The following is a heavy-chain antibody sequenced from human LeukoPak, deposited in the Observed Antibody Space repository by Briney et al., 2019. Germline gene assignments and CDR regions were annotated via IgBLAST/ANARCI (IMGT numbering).Heavy chain of an antibody. J-gene: IGHJ4*02. Sequence: PSETLSLTCAVSGGSINSSNYYWGWIRQPPGKGLEWIGEINHSGSTNYNPSLKSRVTISVDTSKNQFSLKLSSVTAADTAVYYCARDPLVVVTAYYFDYWGQGTLVTVSS. CDR2: INHSGST. V-gene: IGHV4-39*07. D-gene: IGHD3-22*01. CDR3: ARDPLVVVTAYYFDY. CDR1: GGSINSSNYY.